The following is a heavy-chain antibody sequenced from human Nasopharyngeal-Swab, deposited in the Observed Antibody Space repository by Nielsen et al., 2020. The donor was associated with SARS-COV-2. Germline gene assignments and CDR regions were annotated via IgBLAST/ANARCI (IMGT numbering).Heavy chain of an antibody. CDR2: ISSSSSTI. Sequence: GESLKISCAASGLTFSSYSMNWVRQAPGKGLEWVSYISSSSSTIYYADSVKGRFTISRDNAKNSLYLQMNSLRAEDTAVYYCARKSSFDYWGQGTLVTVSS. J-gene: IGHJ4*02. V-gene: IGHV3-48*01. CDR1: GLTFSSYS. CDR3: ARKSSFDY.